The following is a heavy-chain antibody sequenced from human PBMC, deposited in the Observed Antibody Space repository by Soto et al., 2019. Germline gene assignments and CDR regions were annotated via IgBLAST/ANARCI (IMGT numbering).Heavy chain of an antibody. D-gene: IGHD3-10*01. CDR2: VYSGGDT. Sequence: EVQLVETGGALVQPGGSLRLSCAVSGFVVSNVYMSWVRQAPGERLEWISVVYSGGDTYYADSVKGRFTISRDNSKNTVSLQMSRLRPDDTAVYYCALTTSWFDWYFDLWGRGTLVTVSS. CDR3: ALTTSWFDWYFDL. V-gene: IGHV3-53*02. CDR1: GFVVSNVY. J-gene: IGHJ2*01.